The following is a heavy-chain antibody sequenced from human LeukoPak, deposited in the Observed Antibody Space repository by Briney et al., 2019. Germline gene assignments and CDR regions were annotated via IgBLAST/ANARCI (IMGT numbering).Heavy chain of an antibody. J-gene: IGHJ6*03. CDR1: GFNFRAYW. CDR3: ARRSYRGVIGLYYYYYMDV. V-gene: IGHV3-7*01. D-gene: IGHD3-16*02. Sequence: GSLRLSCTTSGFNFRAYWMGWVRQAPGKGLEWVANIKEDGSEKYYVDSVKGRFTMSRDNAKNSVYLQMNRLRVEDTAVYYCARRSYRGVIGLYYYYYMDVWGKGTPVTVSS. CDR2: IKEDGSEK.